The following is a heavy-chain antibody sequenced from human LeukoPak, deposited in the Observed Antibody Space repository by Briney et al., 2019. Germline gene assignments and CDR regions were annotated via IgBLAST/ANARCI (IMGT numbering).Heavy chain of an antibody. V-gene: IGHV4-61*09. CDR3: AGGILRDYYDSSGFYHRGGVGY. D-gene: IGHD3-22*01. J-gene: IGHJ4*02. Sequence: PSQTLSLTCTVSGGSVSTGSYYWSWIRQPAGRGLEWIGHIHTSGTMNYNASLKSRVRISVETSKNQFSLRLSSVTAADTAVYFCAGGILRDYYDSSGFYHRGGVGYWGQGTLVTVSS. CDR2: IHTSGTM. CDR1: GGSVSTGSYY.